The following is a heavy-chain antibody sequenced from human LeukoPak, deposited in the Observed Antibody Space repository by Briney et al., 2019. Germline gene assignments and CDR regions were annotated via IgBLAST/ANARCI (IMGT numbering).Heavy chain of an antibody. D-gene: IGHD6-19*01. CDR1: GGTFSSYA. CDR3: AREAVAGTRTPDY. V-gene: IGHV1-69*01. Sequence: GSSVKVSCKASGGTFSSYAISWVRQAPGQGLEWMGGIIPIFGTANYAQKFQGRVTITADESTSTAYMELSSLRSEDTAVYYCAREAVAGTRTPDYWGQGTLVTVSS. CDR2: IIPIFGTA. J-gene: IGHJ4*02.